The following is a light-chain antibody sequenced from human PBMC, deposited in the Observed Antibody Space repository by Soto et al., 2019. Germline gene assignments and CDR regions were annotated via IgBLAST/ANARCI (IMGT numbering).Light chain of an antibody. CDR1: QSISSY. CDR2: AAS. Sequence: DIQMTQSPSSLSASVGDRVTIARRASQSISSYLNWFQQKPGRAPKLLIYAASALRSGVPSRFRGSGSGTEFTLTISSLQPEDFATYYCQQSYSTPYTFGQGTKLDIK. V-gene: IGKV1-39*01. CDR3: QQSYSTPYT. J-gene: IGKJ2*01.